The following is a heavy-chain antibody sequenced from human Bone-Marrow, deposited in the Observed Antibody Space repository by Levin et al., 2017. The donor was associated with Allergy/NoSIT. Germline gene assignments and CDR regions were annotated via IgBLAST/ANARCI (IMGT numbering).Heavy chain of an antibody. D-gene: IGHD6-6*01. CDR3: ARGRGDSTSFAY. J-gene: IGHJ4*02. V-gene: IGHV1-2*02. CDR2: MNPYSGDT. CDR1: GYAFTDYY. Sequence: GESLKISCEASGYAFTDYYVHWVRQAPGQGLEWMGWMNPYSGDTKYAQKFQGRVTLTRATSISTAYMHLRSLRSDDTGIYYCARGRGDSTSFAYWGQGTLVTVSS.